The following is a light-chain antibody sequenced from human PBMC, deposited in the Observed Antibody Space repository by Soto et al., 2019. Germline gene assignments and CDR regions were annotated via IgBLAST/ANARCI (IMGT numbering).Light chain of an antibody. CDR1: QSVRSSD. Sequence: IVLTQSPGTLSLSPGERATLSCRASQSVRSSDSLAWYQQKPGQAPRLLIYGASTRATDIPDRFSGSGSGTHFTLTISRLEPADSAVYFCQQYATSPLTFGQATPVEIK. V-gene: IGKV3-20*01. CDR2: GAS. CDR3: QQYATSPLT. J-gene: IGKJ1*01.